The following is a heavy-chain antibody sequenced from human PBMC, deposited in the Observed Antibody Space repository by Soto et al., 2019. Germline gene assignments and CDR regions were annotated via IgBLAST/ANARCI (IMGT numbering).Heavy chain of an antibody. V-gene: IGHV4-31*03. Sequence: QVQLQESGPGLVKPSQTLSLTCTVSGGSISSGGYYWSWIRQHPGKGLEWIGYIYYSGSTYYNPSLKSRVTISVDTSKNLFSLKLSTVTAADTAVYYCQGYCSGGSCYPDAFDIWGQGTMLTVSS. J-gene: IGHJ3*02. CDR3: QGYCSGGSCYPDAFDI. CDR1: GGSISSGGYY. CDR2: IYYSGST. D-gene: IGHD2-15*01.